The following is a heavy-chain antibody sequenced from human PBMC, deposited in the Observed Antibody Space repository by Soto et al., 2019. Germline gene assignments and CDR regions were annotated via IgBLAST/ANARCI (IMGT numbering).Heavy chain of an antibody. CDR3: ARRYGSSFAY. V-gene: IGHV4-59*08. D-gene: IGHD6-13*01. J-gene: IGHJ4*02. CDR2: IYYSGST. Sequence: SETLSLTCTVSGVSIISYYRSWIRQPPWKGLEWIGYIYYSGSTNYNPSLKSRVTISVDTSKNQFSLKLSSVTAADTAVYYCARRYGSSFAYRGQGTPVLVSS. CDR1: GVSIISYY.